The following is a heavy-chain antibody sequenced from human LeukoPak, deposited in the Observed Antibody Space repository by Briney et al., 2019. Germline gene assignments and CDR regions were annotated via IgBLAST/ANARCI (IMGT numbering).Heavy chain of an antibody. CDR3: ARERTADIVVVPAAMGRFDP. CDR1: GGSISSGDYY. Sequence: SQTLSLTCTVSGGSISSGDYYWSWIRQPPGKGLEWIGYIYYSGSTYYNPSLKSRVTISVDRSKNQFSLKLSSVTAADTAVYYCARERTADIVVVPAAMGRFDPWGQGTLVTVSS. V-gene: IGHV4-30-4*01. J-gene: IGHJ5*02. CDR2: IYYSGST. D-gene: IGHD2-2*01.